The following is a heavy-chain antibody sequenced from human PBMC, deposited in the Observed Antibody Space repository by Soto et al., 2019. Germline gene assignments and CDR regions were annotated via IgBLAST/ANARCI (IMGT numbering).Heavy chain of an antibody. D-gene: IGHD2-2*01. Sequence: PGGSLRLSCAASGFTLSSYSMNWVRQAPGKGLEWVSYINSGSTTIYYADSVKGRFTISRDNAKNSLYLQMNSLRGEDTAVYYCARDQGGSDIVVVPAAMLYFSSDAFDIWGQGTMVTVSS. CDR3: ARDQGGSDIVVVPAAMLYFSSDAFDI. J-gene: IGHJ3*02. V-gene: IGHV3-48*01. CDR2: INSGSTTI. CDR1: GFTLSSYS.